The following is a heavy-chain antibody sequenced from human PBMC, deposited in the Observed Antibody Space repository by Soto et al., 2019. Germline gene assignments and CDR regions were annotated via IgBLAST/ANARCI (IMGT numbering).Heavy chain of an antibody. D-gene: IGHD3-10*01. CDR1: GGTFSSYA. V-gene: IGHV1-69*01. J-gene: IGHJ6*02. CDR2: IIPIFGTA. Sequence: QVQLVQSGAEVKKPGSSVKVSCKASGGTFSSYAISWVRQAPGQGLEWMGGIIPIFGTANYAQKFQGRVTSTAYESTSTAYMELSSLRSEDTAVYYCARVRITMVRGVFAYPYGMDVWGQGTTVTVSS. CDR3: ARVRITMVRGVFAYPYGMDV.